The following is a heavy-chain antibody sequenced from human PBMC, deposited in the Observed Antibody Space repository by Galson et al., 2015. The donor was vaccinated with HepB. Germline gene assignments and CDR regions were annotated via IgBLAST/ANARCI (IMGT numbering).Heavy chain of an antibody. D-gene: IGHD6-6*01. CDR1: GFTFDDYA. V-gene: IGHV3-9*01. J-gene: IGHJ4*02. CDR3: AKDIEQLVLGWFDY. Sequence: SLRLSCAASGFTFDDYAMHWVRQAPGKGLEWVSGISWNSGSIVYADSVKGRFTISRDNAKNSLYLQMNSLRAEDTALYYCAKDIEQLVLGWFDYWGQGTLVTVSS. CDR2: ISWNSGSI.